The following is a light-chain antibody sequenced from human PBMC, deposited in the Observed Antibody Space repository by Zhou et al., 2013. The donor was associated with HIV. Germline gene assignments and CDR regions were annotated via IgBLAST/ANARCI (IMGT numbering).Light chain of an antibody. CDR2: AAS. CDR1: ESVSSN. Sequence: EIVLTQSPATLSVSPGERATLSCRASESVSSNLAWYQQKPGQAPRLLIYAASTRATGIPARFSGSGSGTEFTLTISRLEPEDFAVYYCQQYGSSLYTFGQGTKLEIK. J-gene: IGKJ2*01. V-gene: IGKV3-20*01. CDR3: QQYGSSLYT.